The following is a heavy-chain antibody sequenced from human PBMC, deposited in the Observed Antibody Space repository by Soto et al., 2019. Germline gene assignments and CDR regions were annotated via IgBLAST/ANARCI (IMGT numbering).Heavy chain of an antibody. CDR2: IYRDDDK. CDR3: AHIVVAGLGYYFDY. CDR1: GFSLSSTRMA. Sequence: QITLKESGPTLVKPTQTLTLTCTFSGFSLSSTRMAVGWIRQPPGKALEWLALIYRDDDKRYSPFLKSRITITKDTSKNQVVLTMSNMDPVDTAGYYCAHIVVAGLGYYFDYWGQGTLVTVSS. V-gene: IGHV2-5*02. D-gene: IGHD6-19*01. J-gene: IGHJ4*02.